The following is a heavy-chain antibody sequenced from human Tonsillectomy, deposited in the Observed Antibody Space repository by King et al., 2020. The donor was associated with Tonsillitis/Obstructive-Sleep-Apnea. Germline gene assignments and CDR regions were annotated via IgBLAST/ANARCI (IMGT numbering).Heavy chain of an antibody. Sequence: LQLQESGPGLVKPSETLSLTCTVSGVSISSTSHYWGWIRQPPGKGLEWIGSIYYSGSTYYNPSLKSRVTISVDTSKTQFSLKLSSVTAADTAVYYCARQIGHYDILTGYSQNWFDPWGQGTLVTVSS. CDR2: IYYSGST. CDR1: GVSISSTSHY. J-gene: IGHJ5*02. D-gene: IGHD3-9*01. CDR3: ARQIGHYDILTGYSQNWFDP. V-gene: IGHV4-39*01.